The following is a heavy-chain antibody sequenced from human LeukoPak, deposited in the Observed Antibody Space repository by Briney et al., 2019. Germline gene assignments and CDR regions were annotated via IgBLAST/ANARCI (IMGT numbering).Heavy chain of an antibody. CDR3: ARASGREGADYYMDV. CDR1: GYTFTSYY. Sequence: GASVKVSCKASGYTFTSYYMHWVRQAPGQGLEWMGIINPSGGSTSYAQKFQGRVTMTRDTSTSTVYMELSSLRSEDTAVYYCARASGREGADYYMDVWGKGTTVTVSS. V-gene: IGHV1-46*01. CDR2: INPSGGST. J-gene: IGHJ6*03. D-gene: IGHD1-1*01.